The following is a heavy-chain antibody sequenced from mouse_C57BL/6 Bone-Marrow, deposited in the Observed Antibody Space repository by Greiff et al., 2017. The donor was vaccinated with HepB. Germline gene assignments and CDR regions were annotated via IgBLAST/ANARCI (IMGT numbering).Heavy chain of an antibody. CDR2: IDPENGDT. V-gene: IGHV14-4*01. Sequence: EVKVVESGAELVRPGASVKLSCTASGFNIKDDYMHWVKQRPEQGLEWIGWIDPENGDTEYASKFQGKATITADTSSNTAYLQLSSLTSEDTAVYYCTTNDDYDEGYFDVWGTGTTVTVSS. D-gene: IGHD2-4*01. J-gene: IGHJ1*03. CDR3: TTNDDYDEGYFDV. CDR1: GFNIKDDY.